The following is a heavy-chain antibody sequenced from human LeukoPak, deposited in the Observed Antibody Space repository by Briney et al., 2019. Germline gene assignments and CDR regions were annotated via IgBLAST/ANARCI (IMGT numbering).Heavy chain of an antibody. CDR3: AKGGHDFNPFYW. Sequence: GGSLRLSCAASGFTFNTNAMGWVRQAPGKGLEWVPSIKGGGGDPFYADSAKGRFTISRDNSKNSLFLQLNSLRADDTAVYYRAKGGHDFNPFYWWGQGTLVTVSS. CDR2: IKGGGGDP. J-gene: IGHJ4*02. D-gene: IGHD2-21*02. V-gene: IGHV3-23*01. CDR1: GFTFNTNA.